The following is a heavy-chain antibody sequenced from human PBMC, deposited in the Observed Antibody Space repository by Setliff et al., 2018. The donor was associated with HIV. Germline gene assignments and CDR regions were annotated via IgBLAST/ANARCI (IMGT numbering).Heavy chain of an antibody. J-gene: IGHJ4*02. CDR3: ARGGSYCNFWSGYEHFDY. Sequence: SETLSLTCTVSGGSISSYYWSWIRQPPGKGLEWIGYIYYSGSTNYNPSLKSRVTISVDTSKNQFSLKLSSVTAADTAVYYCARGGSYCNFWSGYEHFDYWGQGTLVTVSS. CDR2: IYYSGST. D-gene: IGHD3-3*01. CDR1: GGSISSYY. V-gene: IGHV4-59*01.